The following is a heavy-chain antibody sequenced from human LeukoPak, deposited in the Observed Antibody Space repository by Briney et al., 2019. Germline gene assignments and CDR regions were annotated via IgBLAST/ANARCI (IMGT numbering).Heavy chain of an antibody. Sequence: PGGSLRLSCAASGFTFSSYAMSWVRQAPGKGLEWVSAISGSGGSTYYADSVKGRFTISRDNSKNTLYLQMNSLRAEDTAVYYCAKANLGEPYDFWSGYYKPYYYYMDVWGKGTTVTVSS. J-gene: IGHJ6*03. V-gene: IGHV3-23*01. CDR2: ISGSGGST. CDR3: AKANLGEPYDFWSGYYKPYYYYMDV. CDR1: GFTFSSYA. D-gene: IGHD3-3*01.